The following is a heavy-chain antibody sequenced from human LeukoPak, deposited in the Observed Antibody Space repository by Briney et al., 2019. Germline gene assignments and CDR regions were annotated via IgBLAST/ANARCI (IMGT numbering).Heavy chain of an antibody. Sequence: PGGSLRLSCAASGFTFSSYSMNWVRQAPGKGLEWVSSISSSSSYIYYADSVKGRFTISRDNAKNSLYLQMNSLRAEDTAVYYCARRITIFGVAPGEYYFDYWGQGTLVTVSS. CDR3: ARRITIFGVAPGEYYFDY. D-gene: IGHD3-3*01. CDR1: GFTFSSYS. CDR2: ISSSSSYI. V-gene: IGHV3-21*01. J-gene: IGHJ4*02.